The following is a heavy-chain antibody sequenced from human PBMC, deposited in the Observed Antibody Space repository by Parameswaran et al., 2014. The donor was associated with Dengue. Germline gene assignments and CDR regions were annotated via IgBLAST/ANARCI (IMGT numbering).Heavy chain of an antibody. CDR2: ISSSSSTI. J-gene: IGHJ6*02. Sequence: APRKGLEWVSYISSSSSTIYYADSVKGRFTISRDNAKNSLYLQMNSLRAEDTAVYYCAREGAGYSSSWYLVPAYYYYGMDVWGQGTTVTVSS. V-gene: IGHV3-48*01. D-gene: IGHD6-13*01. CDR3: AREGAGYSSSWYLVPAYYYYGMDV.